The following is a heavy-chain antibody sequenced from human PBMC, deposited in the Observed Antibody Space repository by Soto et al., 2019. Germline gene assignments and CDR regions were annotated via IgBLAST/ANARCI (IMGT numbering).Heavy chain of an antibody. CDR1: GYTFTSYG. D-gene: IGHD6-19*01. J-gene: IGHJ4*02. CDR3: ARASQIAVAGTAGY. V-gene: IGHV1-18*01. Sequence: QVQLVQSGAEVKKPGASVKVSCKASGYTFTSYGISWVRQAPGQGLEWMGWISAYNGNTNYAQKFQGRVTMTRNTSISTAYMELSSLRSEDTAVYYCARASQIAVAGTAGYWGQGTLVTVSS. CDR2: ISAYNGNT.